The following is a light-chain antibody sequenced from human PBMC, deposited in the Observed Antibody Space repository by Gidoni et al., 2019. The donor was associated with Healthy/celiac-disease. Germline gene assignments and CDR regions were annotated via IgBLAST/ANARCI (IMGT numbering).Light chain of an antibody. CDR2: GAS. CDR3: QQYGSSPWT. CDR1: QSVSSSY. J-gene: IGKJ1*01. Sequence: IVLTPSPGTLSLSPGERATLSCRASQSVSSSYLAWYQQKPGQAPRLLIYGASSRATGIPDRFSVSGSGTDFTLTISRLEPEDFAVYYCQQYGSSPWTFGQGTKVEIK. V-gene: IGKV3-20*01.